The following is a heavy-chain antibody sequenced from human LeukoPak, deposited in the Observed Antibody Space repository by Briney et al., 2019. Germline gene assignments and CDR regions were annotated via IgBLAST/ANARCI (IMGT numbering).Heavy chain of an antibody. V-gene: IGHV1-24*01. CDR3: ATDRPPRSGSSDL. CDR2: FDPEDGET. D-gene: IGHD3-10*01. CDR1: GYTFTGYY. J-gene: IGHJ4*02. Sequence: ASVKVSCKASGYTFTGYYMHWVRQAPGKGLEWMGGFDPEDGETIYAQKFQGRVTMTEDTSTDTAYMELSSLRSEDTAVYYCATDRPPRSGSSDLWGQGTLVTVSS.